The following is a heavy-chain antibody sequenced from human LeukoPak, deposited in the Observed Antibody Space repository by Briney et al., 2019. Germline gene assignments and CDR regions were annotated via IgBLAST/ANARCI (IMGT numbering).Heavy chain of an antibody. CDR3: ARQYTGNFELDL. V-gene: IGHV4-4*02. D-gene: IGHD1-26*01. Sequence: SGTLSLTCAVSGGSISSSNWWTWVRQPPGKGLEWIGEIYYSGTTKYNPSLKSRVTISVDKSNNQFSLKVTSVTAADTAIYYCARQYTGNFELDLWGQGGLVTVSS. J-gene: IGHJ4*02. CDR1: GGSISSSNW. CDR2: IYYSGTT.